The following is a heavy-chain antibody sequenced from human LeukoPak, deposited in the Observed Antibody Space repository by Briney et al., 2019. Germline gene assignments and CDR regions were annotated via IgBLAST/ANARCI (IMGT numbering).Heavy chain of an antibody. D-gene: IGHD2-21*02. V-gene: IGHV4-39*01. CDR2: IYYSGST. CDR1: GGSISSSSYY. CDR3: ARHELMVVTARNWFDP. J-gene: IGHJ5*02. Sequence: SETLSLTCTVSGGSISSSSYYWGWIRQHPGKGLEWIGSIYYSGSTYYNPSLKSRVTISVDTSKNQFSLKLSSVTAADTAVYYCARHELMVVTARNWFDPWGQGTLVTVSS.